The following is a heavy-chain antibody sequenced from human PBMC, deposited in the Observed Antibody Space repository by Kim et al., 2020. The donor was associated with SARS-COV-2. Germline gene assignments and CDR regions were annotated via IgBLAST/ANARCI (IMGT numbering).Heavy chain of an antibody. D-gene: IGHD3-10*01. Sequence: AYPVMGRFTISRDNSKNTRYLRMDSMRFEDTAVYYCAKDLLYVSGIGYFDSWGQGVLVTVSS. CDR3: AKDLLYVSGIGYFDS. J-gene: IGHJ4*02. V-gene: IGHV3-23*03.